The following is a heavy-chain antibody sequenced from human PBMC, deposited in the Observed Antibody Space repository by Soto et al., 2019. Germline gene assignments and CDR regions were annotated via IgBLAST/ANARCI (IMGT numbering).Heavy chain of an antibody. D-gene: IGHD6-13*01. CDR1: GYSFTTYW. Sequence: GESLKISCKGSGYSFTTYWITWVRQMPGKGLEWMGIIYPGASDTRYSPSFQGQVTISADKSISTAYLQWSSLKASDTAMYYCARVIAAAGTRSYYYYYGMDVWGQGTTVTVSS. CDR2: IYPGASDT. CDR3: ARVIAAAGTRSYYYYYGMDV. J-gene: IGHJ6*02. V-gene: IGHV5-51*01.